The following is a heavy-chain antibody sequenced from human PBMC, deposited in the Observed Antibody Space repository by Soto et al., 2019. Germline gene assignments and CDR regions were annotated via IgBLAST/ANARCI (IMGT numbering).Heavy chain of an antibody. CDR1: GCTYSGYA. J-gene: IGHJ6*02. CDR3: ARAKITMRVKGGYYYYGMDV. CDR2: IIPIFGTA. Sequence: SSVKVSRKASGCTYSGYAISRVRQATAQGLEWMGGIIPIFGTANYAQKFQGRVTITADKTTSTAYMELRSLRSEDTAVYYCARAKITMRVKGGYYYYGMDVWGQGTMVTVSS. V-gene: IGHV1-69*06. D-gene: IGHD3-22*01.